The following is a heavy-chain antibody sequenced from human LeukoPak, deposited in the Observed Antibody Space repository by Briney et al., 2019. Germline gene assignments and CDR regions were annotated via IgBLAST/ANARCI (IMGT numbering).Heavy chain of an antibody. CDR2: LHSGGHT. Sequence: SGGSLRLSCAASGFTVSSNCLSWVRQAPGKGLVWVSALHSGGHTFYADSVRGRFTISRDISKNTLYLQMNNLGAEDTALYYCVRGLSGVSSWYFDLWGRGTLISVSS. D-gene: IGHD7-27*01. V-gene: IGHV3-53*01. J-gene: IGHJ2*01. CDR3: VRGLSGVSSWYFDL. CDR1: GFTVSSNC.